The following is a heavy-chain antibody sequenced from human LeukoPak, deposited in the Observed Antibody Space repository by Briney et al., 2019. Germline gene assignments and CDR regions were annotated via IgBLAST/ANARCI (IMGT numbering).Heavy chain of an antibody. CDR2: IYYNGAT. J-gene: IGHJ4*02. CDR1: GGSISSGDYY. V-gene: IGHV4-30-4*01. Sequence: PSQTLSLTCTVSGGSISSGDYYWSWIRRPPGRGLEWIGYIYYNGATYYNPSLESRVTMSVDTSKTQFSLKLSSVTAADTAVYYCASTRGSGYSVYYFDNWGQRALGIVSS. CDR3: ASTRGSGYSVYYFDN. D-gene: IGHD3-22*01.